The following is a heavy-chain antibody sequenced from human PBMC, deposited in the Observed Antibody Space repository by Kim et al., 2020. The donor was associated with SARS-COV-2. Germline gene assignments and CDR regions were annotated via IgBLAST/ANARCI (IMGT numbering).Heavy chain of an antibody. J-gene: IGHJ4*02. D-gene: IGHD3-22*01. Sequence: GGSLRLSCAASGFSFRSYSMNWVRQAPGKGLEWVSTLSSISHYIYYAKSVEGRFTVSRDNSNNLLYLQMNSLTAEDTAVYYCSRDHGDSRGYPSRFDYWGLGTLVTVSS. CDR2: LSSISHYI. CDR3: SRDHGDSRGYPSRFDY. CDR1: GFSFRSYS. V-gene: IGHV3-21*01.